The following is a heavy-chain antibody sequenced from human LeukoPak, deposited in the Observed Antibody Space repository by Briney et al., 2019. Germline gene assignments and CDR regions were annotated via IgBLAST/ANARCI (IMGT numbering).Heavy chain of an antibody. CDR2: ISYDGSNK. J-gene: IGHJ4*02. D-gene: IGHD3-22*01. V-gene: IGHV3-30*04. CDR1: GFTFSSYA. Sequence: GGSLRLSYAASGFTFSSYAMHWVRQAPGKGLEWVAVISYDGSNKYYADSVKGRFTISRDNAKNSLYLQMNSLRAEDTAVYYCAKDLSYYDSSDFFDYWGQGTLVTVSS. CDR3: AKDLSYYDSSDFFDY.